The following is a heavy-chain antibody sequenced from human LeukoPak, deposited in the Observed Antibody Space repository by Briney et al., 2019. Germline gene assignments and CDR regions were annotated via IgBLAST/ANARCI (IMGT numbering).Heavy chain of an antibody. CDR2: ISVYNGNT. V-gene: IGHV1-18*01. Sequence: ASVKVSCKASGYTFTSYGISWVRQAPGQGLEWMGWISVYNGNTNYAQKLQGRVTMTTDTSTSTAYMELRSLRSDDTAVYYCARVLGARYYYYYGMDVWGQGTTVTVSS. D-gene: IGHD4-17*01. J-gene: IGHJ6*02. CDR1: GYTFTSYG. CDR3: ARVLGARYYYYYGMDV.